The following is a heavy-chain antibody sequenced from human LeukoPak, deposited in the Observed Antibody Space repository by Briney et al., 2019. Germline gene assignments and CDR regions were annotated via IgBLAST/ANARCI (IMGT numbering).Heavy chain of an antibody. D-gene: IGHD6-13*01. CDR1: GGSISSYY. Sequence: SETLSLTCTVSGGSISSYYWSWIRQPPGKGLEWIGEINHSGSTNYNPSLKSRVTISVDTSKNQFSLKLSSVTAADTAVYYCARGFISSSSWYGNYYYYYYMDVWGKGTTVTVSS. V-gene: IGHV4-34*01. CDR3: ARGFISSSSWYGNYYYYYYMDV. CDR2: INHSGST. J-gene: IGHJ6*03.